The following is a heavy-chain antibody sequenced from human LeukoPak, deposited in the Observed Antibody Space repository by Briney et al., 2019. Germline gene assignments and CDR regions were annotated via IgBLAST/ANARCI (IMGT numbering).Heavy chain of an antibody. Sequence: GGSLRLSCAASGFTFSSYDMHWVRQATGKGLEWVSAIGTAGDTYYPGSVKGRFTISRENAKNSLYLQMNSLRAGDTAVYYCARGVVEYYYGSGSPSRDYYYYYYMDVWGKGTTVTVSS. D-gene: IGHD3-10*01. CDR3: ARGVVEYYYGSGSPSRDYYYYYYMDV. CDR1: GFTFSSYD. CDR2: IGTAGDT. J-gene: IGHJ6*03. V-gene: IGHV3-13*01.